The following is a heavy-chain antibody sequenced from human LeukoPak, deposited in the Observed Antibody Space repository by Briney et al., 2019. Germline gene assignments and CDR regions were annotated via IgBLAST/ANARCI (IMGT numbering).Heavy chain of an antibody. CDR3: ARDWTGSSFDY. CDR1: GFTFSSYG. CDR2: IWYDGSKS. V-gene: IGHV3-33*01. Sequence: PGRSLRLSCAVSGFTFSSYGMVWVRQAPGKGLEWVAFIWYDGSKSYYADSVKGRFTISRDNSKNSLYLQMNSLRAEDTAVYYCARDWTGSSFDYWDQGTLVTVSS. D-gene: IGHD3/OR15-3a*01. J-gene: IGHJ4*02.